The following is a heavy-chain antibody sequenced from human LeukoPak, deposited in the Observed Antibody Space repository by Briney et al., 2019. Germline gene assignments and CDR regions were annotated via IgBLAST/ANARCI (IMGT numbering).Heavy chain of an antibody. V-gene: IGHV1-18*04. J-gene: IGHJ4*02. D-gene: IGHD4-17*01. Sequence: GASVKVSCKASGYTFINYGITWVRQAPGQGLEWMGWISAYNGNTNYAQKLQGRVTMTTDTSTSTAYMELRSLRSDDTAVYYCARAAPTLTVTTDFDYWSQGTLVTVSS. CDR1: GYTFINYG. CDR3: ARAAPTLTVTTDFDY. CDR2: ISAYNGNT.